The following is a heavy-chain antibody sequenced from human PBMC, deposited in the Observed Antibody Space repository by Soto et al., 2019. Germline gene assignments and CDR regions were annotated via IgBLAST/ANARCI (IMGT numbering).Heavy chain of an antibody. CDR1: GYTFTSYG. CDR2: ISDYNGNT. J-gene: IGHJ3*02. Sequence: ASVKVSCKASGYTFTSYGISWVRQAPGQGLEGMGWISDYNGNTNYAQKLQGRVTMTTDTSTSTDYMQLRRLRSDDTAVYYCASAVSSQGYSSGWYAFDIWGQGTMVTVSS. CDR3: ASAVSSQGYSSGWYAFDI. D-gene: IGHD6-19*01. V-gene: IGHV1-18*01.